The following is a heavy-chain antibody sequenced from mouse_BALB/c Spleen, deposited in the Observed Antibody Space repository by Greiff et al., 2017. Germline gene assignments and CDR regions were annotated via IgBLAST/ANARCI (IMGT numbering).Heavy chain of an antibody. D-gene: IGHD2-1*01. CDR3: ARPLYYGSAWFAY. J-gene: IGHJ3*01. CDR2: ISYSGST. Sequence: VQLKESGPGLVKPSQSLSLTCTVTGYSITSDYAWNWIRQFPGNKLEWMGYISYSGSTSYNPSLKSRISITRDTSKNQFFLQLNSVTTEDTATYYCARPLYYGSAWFAYWGQGTLVTVSA. V-gene: IGHV3-2*02. CDR1: GYSITSDYA.